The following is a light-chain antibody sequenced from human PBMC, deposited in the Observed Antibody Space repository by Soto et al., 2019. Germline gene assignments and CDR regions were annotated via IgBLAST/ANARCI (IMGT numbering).Light chain of an antibody. CDR1: QSVGRNF. J-gene: IGKJ4*01. Sequence: EIVLTQSPGTLSLSPGERATLSCRASQSVGRNFLAWYQQTPGQAPRLLIYDASSRATGIPDRFSGRGSGTDFTLTISRLEPEDFAVYYCQQYASSPLTFGGGTKVDIK. V-gene: IGKV3-20*01. CDR3: QQYASSPLT. CDR2: DAS.